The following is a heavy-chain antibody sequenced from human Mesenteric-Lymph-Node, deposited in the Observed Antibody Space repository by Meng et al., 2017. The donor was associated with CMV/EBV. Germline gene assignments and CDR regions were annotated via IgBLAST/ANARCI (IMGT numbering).Heavy chain of an antibody. V-gene: IGHV1-69*05. CDR1: GGTFSSYG. D-gene: IGHD3-9*01. J-gene: IGHJ5*02. Sequence: GGTFSSYGVRWVRQRPGQGLEWMGGVITIYGAANNAQKYHGRVTITTARYKSTDYMELRMIGSEDEDVDYYERGKDISSSGDWFDPWGQGTLVTVSS. CDR2: VITIYGAA. CDR3: ERGKDISSSGDWFDP.